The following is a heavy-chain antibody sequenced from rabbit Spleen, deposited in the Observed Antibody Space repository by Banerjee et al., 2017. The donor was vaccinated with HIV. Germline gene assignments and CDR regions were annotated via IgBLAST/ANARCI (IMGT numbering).Heavy chain of an antibody. D-gene: IGHD1-1*01. CDR3: ARNYVNAFDP. Sequence: QSLEESGGGLVQPEGSLTLTCTASGFSFSSNYYMCWVRQAPGKGLEWIACIATGSSGFTYYASWPKGRFTISKTSSTTVTLQMTSLTAADTATYFCARNYVNAFDPWGQGTLVTVS. V-gene: IGHV1S40*01. CDR1: GFSFSSNYY. CDR2: IATGSSGFT. J-gene: IGHJ2*01.